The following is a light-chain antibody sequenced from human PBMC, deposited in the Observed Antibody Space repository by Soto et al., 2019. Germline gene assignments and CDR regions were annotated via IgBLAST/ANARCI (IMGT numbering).Light chain of an antibody. J-gene: IGKJ1*01. Sequence: EIVLTQSPGTLSLSPGERATLSCRASQSVRNNSLAWYQQKPGQAPRLLIYGASSRATGIPDRFSGSGSGTDFALTISRLEPEDFAVYYCQQYGSSPQTFGQGTKVEIK. CDR1: QSVRNNS. V-gene: IGKV3-20*01. CDR2: GAS. CDR3: QQYGSSPQT.